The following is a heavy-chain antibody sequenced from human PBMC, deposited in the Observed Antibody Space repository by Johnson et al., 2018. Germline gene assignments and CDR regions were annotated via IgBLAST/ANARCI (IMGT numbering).Heavy chain of an antibody. V-gene: IGHV3-30*03. CDR3: ARDSLAFHGTTYPHYYYLDV. D-gene: IGHD1-1*01. CDR1: GFTLSSYT. Sequence: QVQLVQSGGGVVQPGNSLRLSCAASGFTLSSYTMHWVRQGPGKGLEWVAALSHDGRNRFYIDSVQGRFTISGDNSRNTLFLQMNSLRTEDTAVYYCARDSLAFHGTTYPHYYYLDVWGKGTTVTVSS. J-gene: IGHJ6*03. CDR2: LSHDGRNR.